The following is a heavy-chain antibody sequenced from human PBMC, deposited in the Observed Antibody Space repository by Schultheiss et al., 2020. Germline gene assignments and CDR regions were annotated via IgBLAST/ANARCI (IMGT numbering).Heavy chain of an antibody. Sequence: GGSLRLSCAASGFTFSDYAMQWVRQAPGKGLEWVAVISYDGSNKYYADSVKGRFSISRDNSKNTLYLQMNSLRAEDTAVYYCAKDLDMVRGVLEYWGQGTLVTVAS. D-gene: IGHD3-10*01. CDR2: ISYDGSNK. CDR3: AKDLDMVRGVLEY. J-gene: IGHJ4*02. CDR1: GFTFSDYA. V-gene: IGHV3-30*04.